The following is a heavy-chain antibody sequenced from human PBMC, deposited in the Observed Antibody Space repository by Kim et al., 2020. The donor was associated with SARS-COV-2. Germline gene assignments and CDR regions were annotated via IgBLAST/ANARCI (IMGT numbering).Heavy chain of an antibody. J-gene: IGHJ6*02. CDR1: GFTFSSYW. V-gene: IGHV3-7*01. Sequence: GGSLRLSCAASGFTFSSYWMSWVRQAPGKGLEWVANIKQDGSEKYYVDSVKGRFTISRDNAKNSLYLQMNSLRAEDTAVYYCARIDIVLMVYATQIPGYGMDVWGQGTTVTVSS. CDR2: IKQDGSEK. CDR3: ARIDIVLMVYATQIPGYGMDV. D-gene: IGHD2-8*01.